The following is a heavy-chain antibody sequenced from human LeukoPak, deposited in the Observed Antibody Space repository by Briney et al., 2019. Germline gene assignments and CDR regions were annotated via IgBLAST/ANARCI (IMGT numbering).Heavy chain of an antibody. CDR2: INPNSGDT. CDR3: ARGGGSAAGVFDY. Sequence: GASVKVSCKASGYTFTGYYLHWVRQAPGQGLEWMGWINPNSGDTNYAQKFQGRVTMTRDTSISTAYMELRRLRSDDTAVYYCARGGGSAAGVFDYWGQGTLVSVSP. CDR1: GYTFTGYY. D-gene: IGHD6-13*01. V-gene: IGHV1-2*02. J-gene: IGHJ4*02.